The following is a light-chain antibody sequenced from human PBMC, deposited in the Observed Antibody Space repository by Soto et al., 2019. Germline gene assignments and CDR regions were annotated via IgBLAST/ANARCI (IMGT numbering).Light chain of an antibody. CDR1: QSVSNSY. V-gene: IGKV3-20*01. CDR3: QQYGSLPRT. J-gene: IGKJ2*01. CDR2: GAS. Sequence: EVVLTQSPGTLSLSPGERATLSCRASQSVSNSYLAWYQQKPGQAPRLLIYGASSRATGIPDRFSGSGSGTDFTLTISRLEPEDLAVYYCQQYGSLPRTFGQGTKLEI.